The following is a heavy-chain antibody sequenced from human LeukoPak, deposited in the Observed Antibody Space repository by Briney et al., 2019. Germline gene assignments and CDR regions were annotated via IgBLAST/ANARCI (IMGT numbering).Heavy chain of an antibody. CDR3: AKDYYDFWSGYYLDAFDI. CDR1: GFTFSSYG. Sequence: GGSLRLSCAASGFTFSSYGMHWVRQAPGKGLEWVAFIRYDGSNKHYADSVKGRFTISRDNSKNTLYLQMNSLRAEDTAVYYCAKDYYDFWSGYYLDAFDIWGQGTMVTVSS. J-gene: IGHJ3*02. D-gene: IGHD3-3*01. CDR2: IRYDGSNK. V-gene: IGHV3-30*02.